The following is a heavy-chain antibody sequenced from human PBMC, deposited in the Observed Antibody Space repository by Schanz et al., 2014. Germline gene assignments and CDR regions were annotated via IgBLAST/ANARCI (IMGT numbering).Heavy chain of an antibody. CDR3: VRDSFFAFDY. J-gene: IGHJ4*02. D-gene: IGHD3-3*01. Sequence: EVQLLESGGGLVEPGGSLRLSCAASGFSFSSYAMGWVRQARGKGLEWVSAMNESHSTIYYADSVRGRFTISRDNSKSTLYLQMSSLRAEDTAVYYCVRDSFFAFDYWGQGTLXTVSS. V-gene: IGHV3-23*01. CDR1: GFSFSSYA. CDR2: MNESHSTI.